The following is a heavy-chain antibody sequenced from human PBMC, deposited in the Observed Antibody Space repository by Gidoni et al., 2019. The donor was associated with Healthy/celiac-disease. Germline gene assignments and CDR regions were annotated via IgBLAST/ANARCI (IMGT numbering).Heavy chain of an antibody. CDR2: TYYRSKWYN. CDR3: ARVKTSSSSPRWDYYYGMDV. V-gene: IGHV6-1*01. Sequence: CAISGGRVSSNSAVWNWIRQSPSRGLEWLGRTYYRSKWYNDYAVSVKSRITINPDTSKNQFSLQLNSVTPEDTAVYYCARVKTSSSSPRWDYYYGMDVWGQGTTVTVSS. D-gene: IGHD6-6*01. J-gene: IGHJ6*02. CDR1: GGRVSSNSAV.